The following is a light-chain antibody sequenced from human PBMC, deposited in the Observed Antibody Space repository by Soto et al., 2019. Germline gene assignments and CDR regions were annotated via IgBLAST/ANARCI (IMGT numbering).Light chain of an antibody. V-gene: IGKV1-9*01. Sequence: DIHLTQSPSFLSASVGDRVTITCRASQGISTYLAWYQQKPGQVPKLLIYGTSTLQSGVPSRFRGNRSGADFTLTITYVQPEDFATYYCQQLDDYPITVGQGTRLEI. CDR1: QGISTY. J-gene: IGKJ5*01. CDR3: QQLDDYPIT. CDR2: GTS.